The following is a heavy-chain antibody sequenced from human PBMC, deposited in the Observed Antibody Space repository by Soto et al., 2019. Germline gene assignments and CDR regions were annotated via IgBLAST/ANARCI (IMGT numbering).Heavy chain of an antibody. CDR2: ISGSGDST. CDR1: GFTFSSYA. V-gene: IGHV3-23*01. D-gene: IGHD2-21*02. J-gene: IGHJ2*01. Sequence: EVQLLESGGGLVQPGGSLRLSCAASGFTFSSYAMSWVRQAPGKGLEWVSAISGSGDSTYYADADSVKGRFTISRDNSKNTLYLQMNGLRAEDTAVYYCAHSLGDGGNSVFWYFDLWGRGTLVSVSS. CDR3: AHSLGDGGNSVFWYFDL.